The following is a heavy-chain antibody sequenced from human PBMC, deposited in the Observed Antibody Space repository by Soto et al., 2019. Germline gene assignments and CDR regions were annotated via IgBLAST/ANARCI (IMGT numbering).Heavy chain of an antibody. Sequence: VQLEQSGAEVKGPGASVKVSCKASGYTFTNYYMHWVRQAPGQGLEWMGWMNPRSGGTKYAQAFQDRVTMNRDASISTAYMEVNRLRHGDTAVYFCARSDDSTSYPLDLWGPGTLVTVSS. CDR3: ARSDDSTSYPLDL. J-gene: IGHJ5*02. CDR1: GYTFTNYY. D-gene: IGHD4-4*01. V-gene: IGHV1-2*02. CDR2: MNPRSGGT.